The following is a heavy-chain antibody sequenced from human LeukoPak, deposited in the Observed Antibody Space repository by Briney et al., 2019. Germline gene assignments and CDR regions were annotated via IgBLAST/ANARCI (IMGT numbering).Heavy chain of an antibody. J-gene: IGHJ3*02. CDR3: ARLDPAHSIAAAGTGRGAFDI. D-gene: IGHD6-13*01. V-gene: IGHV5-51*01. Sequence: HGESLKISCKVSGYSFTTYWIGWVRQMPGKGLEWMGIIYPGDSDTKYSPSFQGQVTISADKSISTAYLQWSSLKASDTAVYYCARLDPAHSIAAAGTGRGAFDIWGQGTMVTVSS. CDR2: IYPGDSDT. CDR1: GYSFTTYW.